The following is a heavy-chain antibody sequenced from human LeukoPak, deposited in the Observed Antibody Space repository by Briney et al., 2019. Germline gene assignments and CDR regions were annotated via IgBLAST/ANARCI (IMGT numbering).Heavy chain of an antibody. CDR3: IYGYTLDF. D-gene: IGHD5-18*01. CDR1: GFTVSSNY. Sequence: GGSLRLSCAASGFTVSSNYMNWVRHAPGKGLDWVSVIYSGGSTKYADSVKGRFTISRDNSKNTLYLQMNSLRAEDTAVYYCIYGYTLDFWGQGTLVTVSS. CDR2: IYSGGST. V-gene: IGHV3-53*01. J-gene: IGHJ4*02.